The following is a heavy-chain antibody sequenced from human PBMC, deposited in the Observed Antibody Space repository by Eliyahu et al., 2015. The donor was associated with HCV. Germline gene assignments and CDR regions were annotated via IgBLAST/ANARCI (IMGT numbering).Heavy chain of an antibody. V-gene: IGHV3-7*01. Sequence: EVQLVESGGGLVQPGGSXXLSCAASGLXFXDXWMSWVRQAPGKGAGGVANIKQDGSETYYVDSVKGRFTISRDNAKNSLYLQLNSLRAEDTAVYYCATDEPTHLGDCSLCYGMDVWGQGTTVTVSS. CDR3: ATDEPTHLGDCSLCYGMDV. CDR2: IKQDGSET. J-gene: IGHJ6*02. CDR1: GLXFXDXW. D-gene: IGHD2-15*01.